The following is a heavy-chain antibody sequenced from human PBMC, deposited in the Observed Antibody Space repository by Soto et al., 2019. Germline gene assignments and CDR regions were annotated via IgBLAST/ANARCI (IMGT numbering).Heavy chain of an antibody. J-gene: IGHJ3*02. CDR2: IIPIFGTA. CDR1: GGAFSSYA. CDR3: ARDMEGILVAATPGAFDI. V-gene: IGHV1-69*13. D-gene: IGHD2-15*01. Sequence: SVNVSWKAAGGAFSSYAISWVRQAPGQGLEWMGGIIPIFGTANYAQKFQGRVTITADESTSTAYMELSSLRSEDTAVYYCARDMEGILVAATPGAFDIWGQGTMVTVSS.